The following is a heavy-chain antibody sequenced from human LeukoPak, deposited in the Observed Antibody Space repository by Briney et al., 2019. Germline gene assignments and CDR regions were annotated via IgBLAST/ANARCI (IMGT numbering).Heavy chain of an antibody. Sequence: GESLKISXKGSGYSFTNYWIGWVRQMPGKGLEWMGIIYPGDSDTRYSPSFQGQVTISADKSISTAYLQWSSLKASDTAMYYCARHGVAGDYYFDYWGQGTLVTVSS. CDR3: ARHGVAGDYYFDY. CDR1: GYSFTNYW. V-gene: IGHV5-51*01. J-gene: IGHJ4*02. CDR2: IYPGDSDT. D-gene: IGHD6-19*01.